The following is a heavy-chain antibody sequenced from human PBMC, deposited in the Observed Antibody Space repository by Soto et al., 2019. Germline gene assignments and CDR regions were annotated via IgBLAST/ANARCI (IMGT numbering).Heavy chain of an antibody. D-gene: IGHD6-19*01. J-gene: IGHJ5*02. V-gene: IGHV4-59*01. CDR2: IYYSGST. Sequence: SETLSLTCTVSGCSISSYYWSWIRQPPGKGLEWIGYIYYSGSTNYNPSLKSRVTISVDTSKNQFSLKLSSVTAADKAVYYCARVGYSSGWYWFDPWGKGTLVTVSS. CDR3: ARVGYSSGWYWFDP. CDR1: GCSISSYY.